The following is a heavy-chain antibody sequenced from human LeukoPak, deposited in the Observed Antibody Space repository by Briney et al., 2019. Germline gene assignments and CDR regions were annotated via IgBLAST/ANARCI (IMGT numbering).Heavy chain of an antibody. CDR3: ARELKVGAFDI. J-gene: IGHJ3*02. V-gene: IGHV7-4-1*02. Sequence: ASVKVPCKASGYSFTNYAMNWVRQAPGQGLEWMGWINTNTGNPTYAQGFTRRFVLSLDTSVSTAYLQISSLKAEDTAVYYCARELKVGAFDIWGQGTMVTVSS. D-gene: IGHD1-26*01. CDR2: INTNTGNP. CDR1: GYSFTNYA.